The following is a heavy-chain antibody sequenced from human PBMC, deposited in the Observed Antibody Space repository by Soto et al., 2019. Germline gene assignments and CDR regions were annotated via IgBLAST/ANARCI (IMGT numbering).Heavy chain of an antibody. Sequence: PLETLSLTCAVYGGSCRNYCWTWIRQSPGKGLEWIGEINHRGTTNYNPSLKSRVTISLDTSKNQFSLNLRSVTAADTAVYYCGRGSDWYREMFWGQGTLVTVSS. J-gene: IGHJ4*02. CDR3: GRGSDWYREMF. D-gene: IGHD6-19*01. CDR1: GGSCRNYC. V-gene: IGHV4-34*01. CDR2: INHRGTT.